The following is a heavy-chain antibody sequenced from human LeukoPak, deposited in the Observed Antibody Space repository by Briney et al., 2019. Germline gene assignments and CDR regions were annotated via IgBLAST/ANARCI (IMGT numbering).Heavy chain of an antibody. J-gene: IGHJ5*02. CDR1: GYTFTSYD. V-gene: IGHV1-8*01. Sequence: ASVKVSCKASGYTFTSYDINWVRQATGQGLEWMGWMNPNSGNTDYAQKFQGRVTITADESTSTAYLELSSLRSEDTAVYYCATSLPYGYYDSGGSNWFDPWGQGTLVTVSS. CDR2: MNPNSGNT. D-gene: IGHD3-22*01. CDR3: ATSLPYGYYDSGGSNWFDP.